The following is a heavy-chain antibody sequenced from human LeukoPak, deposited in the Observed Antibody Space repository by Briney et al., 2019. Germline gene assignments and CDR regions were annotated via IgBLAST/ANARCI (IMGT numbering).Heavy chain of an antibody. CDR3: ARGVFEGYSSGYDY. J-gene: IGHJ4*02. CDR1: GFTFSRYA. V-gene: IGHV3-30-3*01. Sequence: PGGSLRPSCAASGFTFSRYAMHWVRQAPGKGLEWVAVISYDGSNKYYADSVKGRFTISRNNSKNTLYLQMNSLRAEDTAVYYCARGVFEGYSSGYDYWGQGTLVTVSS. CDR2: ISYDGSNK. D-gene: IGHD6-19*01.